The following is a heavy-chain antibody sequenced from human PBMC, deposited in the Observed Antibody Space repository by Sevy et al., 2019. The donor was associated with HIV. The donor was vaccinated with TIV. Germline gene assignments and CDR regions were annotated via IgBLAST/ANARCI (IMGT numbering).Heavy chain of an antibody. D-gene: IGHD1-26*01. J-gene: IGHJ4*01. CDR2: ITRDGKTK. Sequence: GGSLRLSCAASGFSFSSSSMNWLRQAPGKGLEWLAYITRDGKTKYYADFVKGRFTISRYNAQNSLFLQLNSLRDDDTAVYYCARDYSGSYYHFDLWGHGTLVTVSS. V-gene: IGHV3-48*02. CDR1: GFSFSSSS. CDR3: ARDYSGSYYHFDL.